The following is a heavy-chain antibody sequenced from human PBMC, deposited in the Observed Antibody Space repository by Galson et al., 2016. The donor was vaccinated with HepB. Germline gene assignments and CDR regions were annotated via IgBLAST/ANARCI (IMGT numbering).Heavy chain of an antibody. V-gene: IGHV1-2*06. CDR3: ARGGYCSDGHCLPNWFDP. J-gene: IGHJ5*02. D-gene: IGHD2-15*01. CDR1: GYTFTDYY. CDR2: INPNSGLT. Sequence: SVKVSCKASGYTFTDYYIHWVRQAPGHGLEWVGRINPNSGLTNFAQKFQGRVILTRDKSSTTASMALRSLTSDDTAVYYCARGGYCSDGHCLPNWFDPWGQGTLVAVSS.